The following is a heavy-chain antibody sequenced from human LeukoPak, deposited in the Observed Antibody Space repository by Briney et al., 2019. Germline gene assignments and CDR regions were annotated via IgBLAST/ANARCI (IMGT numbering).Heavy chain of an antibody. CDR2: ISYDGSNE. D-gene: IGHD3-22*01. V-gene: IGHV3-30-3*01. CDR3: ARGGHYYDSSGLTFDY. CDR1: GFTFNDYA. Sequence: GRSLRLSCAASGFTFNDYAIHWVRQAPGKGLEWVAVISYDGSNEYYADSVKGRFTISRDNSKNTLYLQMNSLRAEDTAVYYCARGGHYYDSSGLTFDYWGQGTLVTVSS. J-gene: IGHJ4*02.